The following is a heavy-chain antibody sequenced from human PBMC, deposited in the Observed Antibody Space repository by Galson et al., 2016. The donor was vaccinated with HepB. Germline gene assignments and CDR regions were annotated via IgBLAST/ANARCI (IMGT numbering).Heavy chain of an antibody. CDR1: GLTVSANY. D-gene: IGHD5-18*01. V-gene: IGHV3-53*04. CDR3: AIPRGYRYSMDV. J-gene: IGHJ6*02. CDR2: IYSGGSR. Sequence: SLRLSCAASGLTVSANYMSWVRQAPGKGLEWVSVIYSGGSRYYADFVKGRFTISRHNSNNTLYLQTNSLRPEDTAVYFCAIPRGYRYSMDVWGQGTTDTVSS.